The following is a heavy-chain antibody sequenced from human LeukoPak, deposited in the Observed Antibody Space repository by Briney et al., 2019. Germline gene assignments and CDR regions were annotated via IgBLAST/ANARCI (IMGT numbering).Heavy chain of an antibody. D-gene: IGHD4-17*01. CDR3: AKSGSTVTSYFDY. V-gene: IGHV3-30*18. CDR1: GFTFDDYA. Sequence: HTGGSLRLSCAASGFTFDDYAMHWVRQAPGKGLEWVAVISYDGSNKYYADSVKGRFTISRDNSKNTLYLQMNSLRAEDTAVYYCAKSGSTVTSYFDYWGQGTLVTVSS. J-gene: IGHJ4*02. CDR2: ISYDGSNK.